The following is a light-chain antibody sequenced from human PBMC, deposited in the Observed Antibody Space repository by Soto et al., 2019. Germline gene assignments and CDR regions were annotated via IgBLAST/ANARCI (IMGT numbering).Light chain of an antibody. V-gene: IGKV1-39*01. J-gene: IGKJ5*01. Sequence: DIQMTHSPSSLSASVGDRVTITCRASQSISSYLNWYHLKPGKAPNLLMYGASYLKSGVPTRFSGSGSGTDFTLTISSLQPEDFAIYYCQQTYTTPEITFGQGTRLEIK. CDR1: QSISSY. CDR3: QQTYTTPEIT. CDR2: GAS.